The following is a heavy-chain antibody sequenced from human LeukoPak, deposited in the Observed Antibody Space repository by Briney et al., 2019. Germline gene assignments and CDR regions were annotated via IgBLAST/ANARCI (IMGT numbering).Heavy chain of an antibody. CDR3: AKDGGDGWVPDYYYMDV. V-gene: IGHV3-23*01. CDR2: ISGSGGST. CDR1: GFTFSSYA. D-gene: IGHD2-21*02. Sequence: GGSLRLSCAASGFTFSSYAMSWVRQAPGKGLEWVSAISGSGGSTYYADSVKGRFTISRDNSKNTLYLQMNSLRAEDTAVYYCAKDGGDGWVPDYYYMDVWGKGTTVTVSS. J-gene: IGHJ6*03.